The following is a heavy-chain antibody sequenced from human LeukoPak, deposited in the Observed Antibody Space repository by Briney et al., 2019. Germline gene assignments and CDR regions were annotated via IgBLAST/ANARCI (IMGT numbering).Heavy chain of an antibody. CDR1: GGSISSGSYY. CDR3: ARSLSPDSSGYSRAFDY. Sequence: SETLSLTCTVSGGSISSGSYYWSWIRQPAGKGLEWIGRIYTSGSTNYNPSLKSRVTISVDTSKNQFSLKLSSLTAADTAVYYCARSLSPDSSGYSRAFDYWGQGTLVTVSS. J-gene: IGHJ4*02. D-gene: IGHD3-22*01. CDR2: IYTSGST. V-gene: IGHV4-61*02.